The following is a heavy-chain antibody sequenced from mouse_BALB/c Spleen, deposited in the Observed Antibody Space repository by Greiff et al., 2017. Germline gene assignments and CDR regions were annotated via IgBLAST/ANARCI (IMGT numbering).Heavy chain of an antibody. D-gene: IGHD1-1*02. J-gene: IGHJ1*01. Sequence: EVQLQQSGAELVGSGASVTLSCTASGFYITDYYMHWVKQRPEKGLEWIGWIDPENGDTEYAPKFQGKATMTADTSSNTSYLQLSSLTSEDTAVYYCNPYGYFDVWGAGTTVTVSS. CDR3: NPYGYFDV. CDR1: GFYITDYY. V-gene: IGHV14-4*02. CDR2: IDPENGDT.